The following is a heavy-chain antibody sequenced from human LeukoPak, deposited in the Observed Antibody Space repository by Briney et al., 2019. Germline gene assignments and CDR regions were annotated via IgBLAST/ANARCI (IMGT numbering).Heavy chain of an antibody. J-gene: IGHJ6*02. CDR1: GFTFSSYA. V-gene: IGHV3-23*01. CDR2: ISGSGGST. Sequence: GGSLRLSCVASGFTFSSYAMSWVRQAPGKGLEWISAISGSGGSTYYADSVKGRFTISRDNSKNTLYLQMNSLRAEDTAVYYCAKVYYSNYYYYGMDVWGQGTTVTVSS. D-gene: IGHD4-11*01. CDR3: AKVYYSNYYYYGMDV.